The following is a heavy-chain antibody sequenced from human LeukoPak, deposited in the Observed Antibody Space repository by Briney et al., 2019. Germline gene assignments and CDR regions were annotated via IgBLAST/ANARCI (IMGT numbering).Heavy chain of an antibody. CDR3: ARVHQLLSSGGWFDS. D-gene: IGHD2-2*01. Sequence: GGSLRLSCAASGFTFDDYGMSWVRQAPGKGLEWVSALYWNGGSTAYAASVKGRFTISSDNAKNSLYLQMNSLRAEDSALYYCARVHQLLSSGGWFDSWGQGTLVTVSS. CDR2: LYWNGGST. CDR1: GFTFDDYG. V-gene: IGHV3-20*04. J-gene: IGHJ5*01.